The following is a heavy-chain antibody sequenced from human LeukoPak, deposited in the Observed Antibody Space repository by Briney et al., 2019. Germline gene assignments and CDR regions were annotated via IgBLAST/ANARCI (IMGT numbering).Heavy chain of an antibody. V-gene: IGHV4-38-2*02. D-gene: IGHD1/OR15-1a*01. CDR1: GYSITSGYY. CDR2: ISYSGST. CDR3: ARDSNWYSLDY. Sequence: SETLSLTCVVSGYSITSGYYWGWIRQPPGKGLEWIGSISYSGSTYYNPSLKSRVTTSVDTSKNQFSLKLSSVTAADTAVYYCARDSNWYSLDYWGQGTLVTVSS. J-gene: IGHJ4*02.